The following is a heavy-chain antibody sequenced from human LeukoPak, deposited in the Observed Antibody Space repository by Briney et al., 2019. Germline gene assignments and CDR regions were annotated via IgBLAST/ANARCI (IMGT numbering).Heavy chain of an antibody. Sequence: PSQTLSLTCTVSGGSISSGGYYWSWIRQPPGKGLEWIGYIYHSGSTYYNPSLKSRVTISVDRSKNQFSLKLSSVTAADTAVYYCARSYCSSTSCYEVYHFDYWGQGTLVTVSS. V-gene: IGHV4-30-2*01. D-gene: IGHD2-2*01. J-gene: IGHJ4*02. CDR3: ARSYCSSTSCYEVYHFDY. CDR2: IYHSGST. CDR1: GGSISSGGYY.